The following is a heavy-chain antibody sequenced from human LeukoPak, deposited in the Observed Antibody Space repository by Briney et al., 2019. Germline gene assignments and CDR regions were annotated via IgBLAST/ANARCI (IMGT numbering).Heavy chain of an antibody. J-gene: IGHJ4*02. D-gene: IGHD3-22*01. V-gene: IGHV1-18*01. CDR3: ARDKPYYYDSSGYSGDY. Sequence: ASVKVSCKASGYTFTSYGIRWVRQAPGQGLEWMGWISAYNGNTNYAQKLQGRVTMTTDTSTSTAYMELRSLRSDDTAVYYCARDKPYYYDSSGYSGDYWGQGTLVTVSS. CDR1: GYTFTSYG. CDR2: ISAYNGNT.